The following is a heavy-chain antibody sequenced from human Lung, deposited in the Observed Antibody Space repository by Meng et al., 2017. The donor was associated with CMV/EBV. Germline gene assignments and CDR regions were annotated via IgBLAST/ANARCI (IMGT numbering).Heavy chain of an antibody. J-gene: IGHJ4*02. CDR2: INQDESEK. V-gene: IGHV3-7*04. CDR1: GFPFSRYW. CDR3: ARGWWNPYYEDTHDF. D-gene: IGHD3-3*01. Sequence: GESLKISCAASGFPFSRYWMSWVRQAPGKGLEWVANINQDESEKYYVDSVKGRFTISRDNAKNSLYLQMNSLRAEDTAVFYCARGWWNPYYEDTHDFWGQGIXVTVAS.